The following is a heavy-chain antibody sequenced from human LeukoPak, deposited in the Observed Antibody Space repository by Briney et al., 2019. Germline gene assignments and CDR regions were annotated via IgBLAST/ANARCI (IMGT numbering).Heavy chain of an antibody. D-gene: IGHD7-27*01. CDR3: AREGTPLGISDY. Sequence: GGSLRLSCAASGFTFSSYAMHWVRQAPGKGLEYVSAISTNGGSTYYANSVKGRFTISRDNSKNTLYLQMGSLRAGDMAVYYCAREGTPLGISDYWGQGTLVTVSS. CDR1: GFTFSSYA. V-gene: IGHV3-64*01. J-gene: IGHJ4*02. CDR2: ISTNGGST.